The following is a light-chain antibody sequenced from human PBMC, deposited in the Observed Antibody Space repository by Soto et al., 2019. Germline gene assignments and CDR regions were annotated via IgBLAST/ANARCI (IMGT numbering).Light chain of an antibody. CDR3: QQYGSSPLT. CDR2: VAS. V-gene: IGKV3-20*01. CDR1: QSFNTTY. J-gene: IGKJ4*01. Sequence: EIVLTQSPGTLSLSPGERATLYCRASQSFNTTYLVVTSHYLAWSQQKPGQAPRLLISVASSRATGIPDRFSGSGSGTDFTLTISRLEPEDFAVYYCQQYGSSPLTFGGGTRVEVK.